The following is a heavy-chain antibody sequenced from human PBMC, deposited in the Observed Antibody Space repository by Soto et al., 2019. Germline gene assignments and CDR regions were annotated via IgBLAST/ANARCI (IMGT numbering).Heavy chain of an antibody. V-gene: IGHV6-1*01. CDR3: AREVGDGPNWFDP. D-gene: IGHD1-26*01. CDR1: GDSVSSNSAA. CDR2: TYYKSQWYN. Sequence: SQTLSLTCAISGDSVSSNSAAWNWIRQSPSRGLEWLGRTYYKSQWYNDYALSVESRITINPDTSKSQFSLQLNSVTPEDTAVYYCAREVGDGPNWFDPWGQGTPVTVSS. J-gene: IGHJ5*02.